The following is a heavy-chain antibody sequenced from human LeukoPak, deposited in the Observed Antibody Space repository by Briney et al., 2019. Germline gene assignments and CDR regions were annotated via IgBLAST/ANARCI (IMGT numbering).Heavy chain of an antibody. V-gene: IGHV5-51*01. Sequence: KVSCKASGYTFTSYGINWVRQMPGKGLEWMGVIYPGNSDITYSPSFQGQVTISADKSVSTAYLHWSSLKASDTAIYYCARHLSSITSCPNYWGQGTLVTVSS. CDR2: IYPGNSDI. CDR3: ARHLSSITSCPNY. J-gene: IGHJ4*02. CDR1: GYTFTSYG. D-gene: IGHD2-2*01.